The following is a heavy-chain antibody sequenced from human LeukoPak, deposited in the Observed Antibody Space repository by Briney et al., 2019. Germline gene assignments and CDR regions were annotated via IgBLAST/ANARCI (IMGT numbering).Heavy chain of an antibody. Sequence: PGGSLRLSCAASGFTFSSYSMNWVRQAPGKGLEWVSYISSSSSTIYYADSVKGRFTISRDNAKNSLYLQMNSLRADDTAVYYCARLEDIVVVPAIDYWGQGTLVTVSS. J-gene: IGHJ4*02. D-gene: IGHD2-2*01. CDR1: GFTFSSYS. CDR3: ARLEDIVVVPAIDY. V-gene: IGHV3-48*01. CDR2: ISSSSSTI.